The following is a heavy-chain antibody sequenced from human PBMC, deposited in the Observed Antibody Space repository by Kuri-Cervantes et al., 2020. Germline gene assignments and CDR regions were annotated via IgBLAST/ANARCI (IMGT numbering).Heavy chain of an antibody. Sequence: GGSLRLSCAASGFTFGDYAMHWVRQAPGKGLEWVSGISWNSGSIGYADSVKGRFTISRDNAKNSLYLQMNSLSAEDTALYYCAKEPTPGIAAAGTRGGFDYWVQGTLVTVSS. CDR3: AKEPTPGIAAAGTRGGFDY. J-gene: IGHJ4*02. CDR2: ISWNSGSI. V-gene: IGHV3-9*01. CDR1: GFTFGDYA. D-gene: IGHD6-13*01.